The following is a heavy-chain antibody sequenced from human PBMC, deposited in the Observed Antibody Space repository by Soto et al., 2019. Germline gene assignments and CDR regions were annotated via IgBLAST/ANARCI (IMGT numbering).Heavy chain of an antibody. Sequence: QVQLVQSGAEVKKPGSSVKVSCKASGGTFSSYAISWVRQAPGQGLEWMGGIIPIFGTANYAQKFQGRVTITADESTSTDYMELSSLRSEDTAVYYCARAYYDFWSGYTHDAFDIWGQGTMVTVSS. D-gene: IGHD3-3*01. V-gene: IGHV1-69*12. J-gene: IGHJ3*02. CDR3: ARAYYDFWSGYTHDAFDI. CDR1: GGTFSSYA. CDR2: IIPIFGTA.